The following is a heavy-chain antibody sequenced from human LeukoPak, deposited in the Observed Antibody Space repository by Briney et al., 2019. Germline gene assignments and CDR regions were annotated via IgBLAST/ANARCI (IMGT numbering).Heavy chain of an antibody. Sequence: GASVKVSCKASGYTFTGYDINWVRQATGQGLEWMGWMNPNSGNTGYAQKFQGRVTMTRNTSISTAYMELRSLRSEDTAVYYCARGGYSGYVFDYWGEGTLVTVSS. V-gene: IGHV1-8*01. J-gene: IGHJ4*02. CDR3: ARGGYSGYVFDY. CDR1: GYTFTGYD. CDR2: MNPNSGNT. D-gene: IGHD5-12*01.